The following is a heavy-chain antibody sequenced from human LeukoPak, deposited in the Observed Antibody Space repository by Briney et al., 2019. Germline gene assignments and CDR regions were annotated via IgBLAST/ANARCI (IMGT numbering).Heavy chain of an antibody. V-gene: IGHV3-30*02. CDR2: IRYDGSNK. CDR3: AKVGYSGYDWGANYYYYMDV. D-gene: IGHD5-12*01. Sequence: PGGSLRLSCAASGFTFSSYGMHWVRQAPGKGLEWVAFIRYDGSNKYYADSVKGRFTISRDNSKNTLYLQMNSLRAEDTAVYYCAKVGYSGYDWGANYYYYMDVWGKGTTVTVSS. J-gene: IGHJ6*03. CDR1: GFTFSSYG.